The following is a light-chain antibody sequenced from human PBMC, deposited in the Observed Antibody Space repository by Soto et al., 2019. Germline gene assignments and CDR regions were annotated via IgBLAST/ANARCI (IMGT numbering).Light chain of an antibody. CDR1: SSDVGGYNF. Sequence: QSALTQPASVSGSPGQSIAISCTGTSSDVGGYNFVSWYQQHPGKAPKLMIYDVNIRPSGVSDRFSGSKSGNTASLTISGLQAEDEADYYCSSYSGSSTLVVFGGRTQLTVL. V-gene: IGLV2-14*03. CDR2: DVN. J-gene: IGLJ2*01. CDR3: SSYSGSSTLVV.